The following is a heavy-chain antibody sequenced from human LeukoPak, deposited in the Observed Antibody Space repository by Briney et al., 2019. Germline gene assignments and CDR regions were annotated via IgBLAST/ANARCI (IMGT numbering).Heavy chain of an antibody. D-gene: IGHD3-10*01. J-gene: IGHJ6*03. CDR3: ARPLVRGVNSYYFYMDV. Sequence: PSETLSLTCTVSGGSISTYWSWIRQPPGQGLEWIGHIYYSGSTNYSPSLKSRVTMSVDTSKNQFSLRLSSVTAADAAVYYCARPLVRGVNSYYFYMDVRGKGATVTISS. CDR1: GGSISTY. CDR2: IYYSGST. V-gene: IGHV4-59*01.